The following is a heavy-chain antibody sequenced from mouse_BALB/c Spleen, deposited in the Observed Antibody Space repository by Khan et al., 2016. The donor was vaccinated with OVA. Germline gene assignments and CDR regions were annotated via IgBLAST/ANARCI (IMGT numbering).Heavy chain of an antibody. Sequence: QVQLQQSVPELVNPGASLKVSCKASGYTFTDYIIGWVKQSTRQGLEWIGDIFPGSGTPYYNEKFKDKATLTADKSSNTAYMQLSSLTSEDSAVDFWARGGYSVFAYWGQGTLVTVSA. J-gene: IGHJ3*01. D-gene: IGHD2-3*01. CDR2: IFPGSGTP. V-gene: IGHV1-77*01. CDR3: ARGGYSVFAY. CDR1: GYTFTDYI.